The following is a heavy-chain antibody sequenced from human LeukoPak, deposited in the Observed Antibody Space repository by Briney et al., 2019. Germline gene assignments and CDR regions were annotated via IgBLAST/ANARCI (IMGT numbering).Heavy chain of an antibody. CDR3: VTGQWLVPVSY. J-gene: IGHJ4*02. Sequence: SETLSLTCTVSGGSISSGSYYWSWIRQPAGKGLEWIGRIYTSGSTNYNPSLKSRVTISVDTSKNQFSLKLSSVTAADTAVYYCVTGQWLVPVSYRGQGTVVTVSS. V-gene: IGHV4-61*02. CDR1: GGSISSGSYY. D-gene: IGHD6-19*01. CDR2: IYTSGST.